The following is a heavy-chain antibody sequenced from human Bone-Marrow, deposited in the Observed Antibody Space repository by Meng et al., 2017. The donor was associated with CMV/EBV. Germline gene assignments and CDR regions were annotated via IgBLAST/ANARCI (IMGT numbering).Heavy chain of an antibody. CDR1: GFTFSAYY. J-gene: IGHJ4*02. Sequence: SGFTFSAYYMSWIRQAQGKGLEWVSYISSSGSTIYYADSVKGRFTISRDNAKNSLYLQMNSLRAEDTAVYYCARVGYYDSSGYAPTGDWGQGTLVTVSS. CDR3: ARVGYYDSSGYAPTGD. CDR2: ISSSGSTI. V-gene: IGHV3-11*04. D-gene: IGHD3-22*01.